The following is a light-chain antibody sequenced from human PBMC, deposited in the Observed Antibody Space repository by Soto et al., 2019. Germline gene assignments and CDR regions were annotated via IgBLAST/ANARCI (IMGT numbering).Light chain of an antibody. J-gene: IGLJ1*01. V-gene: IGLV2-8*01. Sequence: QSALTQPPSASGSPGQSVAISCTGTSSDVGGYNYVSWYQQHPGKAPKLMIYEVNKRPSGVPDRFSGSKSGNTASLTVPGLQAEDEADYYCSSYAGSSNVFGTGTKLTVL. CDR3: SSYAGSSNV. CDR1: SSDVGGYNY. CDR2: EVN.